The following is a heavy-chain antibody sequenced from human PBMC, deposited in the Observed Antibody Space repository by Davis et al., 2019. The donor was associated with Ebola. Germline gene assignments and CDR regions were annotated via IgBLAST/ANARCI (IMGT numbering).Heavy chain of an antibody. CDR3: ATGGSTSEL. CDR1: GYTFTNYG. Sequence: AASVKVSCKASGYTFTNYGITWVRQAPGQGLAWMGWINPHNGNTNYAQNVQGRVIMTSDTATTTAYMEVGSLRSDDTAVYYCATGGSTSELWGQGTLVTVSS. V-gene: IGHV1-18*04. CDR2: INPHNGNT. J-gene: IGHJ4*02. D-gene: IGHD2-2*01.